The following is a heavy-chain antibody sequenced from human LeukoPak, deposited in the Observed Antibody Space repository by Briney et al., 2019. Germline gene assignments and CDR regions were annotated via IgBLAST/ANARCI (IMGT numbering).Heavy chain of an antibody. J-gene: IGHJ3*02. CDR1: GGALSSYY. CDR2: IYYTGST. D-gene: IGHD6-6*01. Sequence: PSETLSLTCTVSGGALSSYYWSWVRQPPGKGLEWIGYIYYTGSTHYNPSLKSRVTISVDTSKNQFSLKLSSVTAADTAVYYCATYSSASDAFDIWGQGTMVTVSS. V-gene: IGHV4-59*01. CDR3: ATYSSASDAFDI.